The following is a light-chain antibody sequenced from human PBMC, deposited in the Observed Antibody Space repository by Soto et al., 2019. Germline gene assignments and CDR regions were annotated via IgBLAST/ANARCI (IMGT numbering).Light chain of an antibody. CDR3: ISFTSRILV. Sequence: QSALTQPASVSGSPGQSITISCTGTSSDVGGSDYVSWYQQHPGKAPKLMIYEVSNRPSGVSNRFSGSKSGNTASLTISGLQAEDEADYYCISFTSRILVFGGGTQLTVL. CDR2: EVS. V-gene: IGLV2-14*01. J-gene: IGLJ2*01. CDR1: SSDVGGSDY.